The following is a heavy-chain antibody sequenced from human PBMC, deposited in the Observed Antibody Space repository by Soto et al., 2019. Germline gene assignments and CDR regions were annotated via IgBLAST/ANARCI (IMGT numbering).Heavy chain of an antibody. J-gene: IGHJ6*02. CDR3: AGDRVVVVAATHSGYYYYGIDV. V-gene: IGHV1-69*13. CDR2: IIPIFGTA. Sequence: ASVKVSCKASGGTFSSYAISWVRQAPEQGLEWMGGIIPIFGTANYAQKFQGRVTITADESTSTAYMELSSLRSEDTAVYYCAGDRVVVVAATHSGYYYYGIDVLGQGTTVTVSS. D-gene: IGHD2-15*01. CDR1: GGTFSSYA.